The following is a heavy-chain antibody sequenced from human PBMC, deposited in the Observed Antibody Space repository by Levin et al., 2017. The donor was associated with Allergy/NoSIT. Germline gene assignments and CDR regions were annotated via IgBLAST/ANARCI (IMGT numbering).Heavy chain of an antibody. Sequence: PSQTLSLTCTVSGHSISSAYHWGWIRQSPGKGLEWIASIYHSGSTQYNPSLKSRVTIVVVTSKNQFSLKLRSVTAADTAVYYCARAPLGLSSDWYEVPYYYGMDVWGQGTTVTVSS. J-gene: IGHJ6*02. CDR1: GHSISSAYH. D-gene: IGHD6-19*01. CDR3: ARAPLGLSSDWYEVPYYYGMDV. CDR2: IYHSGST. V-gene: IGHV4-38-2*02.